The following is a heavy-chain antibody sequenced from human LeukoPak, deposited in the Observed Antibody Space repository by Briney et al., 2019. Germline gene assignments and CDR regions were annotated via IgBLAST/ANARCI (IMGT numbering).Heavy chain of an antibody. CDR1: GGSFSGYY. CDR2: INHSGST. V-gene: IGHV4-34*01. Sequence: SETLSLTCAVYGGSFSGYYWSWIRQPPGKGLEWIGEINHSGSTNYNPSLKSRVTISVDTSKNQFSLKLSSVTAADTAVYYCARGLLLWFADPRGRWFDPWGQGTLVTVSS. D-gene: IGHD3-10*01. J-gene: IGHJ5*02. CDR3: ARGLLLWFADPRGRWFDP.